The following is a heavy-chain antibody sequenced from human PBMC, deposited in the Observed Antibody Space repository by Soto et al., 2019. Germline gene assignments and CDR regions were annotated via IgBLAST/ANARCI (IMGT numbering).Heavy chain of an antibody. CDR2: INVGNGNT. J-gene: IGHJ5*02. V-gene: IGHV1-3*01. CDR1: GYTFTSYA. Sequence: ASVKVSCKASGYTFTSYAMHWVRQAPGQRLEWMGWINVGNGNTKYSQKFQGRVTITRDTSASTAYMELSSLRSEDTAVYYCAADRRPTDNHNLVDPWGQGTLVTVYS. CDR3: AADRRPTDNHNLVDP. D-gene: IGHD1-1*01.